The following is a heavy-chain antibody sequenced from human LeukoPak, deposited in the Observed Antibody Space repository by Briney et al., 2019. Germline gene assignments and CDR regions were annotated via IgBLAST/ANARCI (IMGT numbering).Heavy chain of an antibody. J-gene: IGHJ5*02. CDR1: GGPISSYY. CDR3: ASQSIPRGWFDP. CDR2: IYTSGST. D-gene: IGHD3-16*01. V-gene: IGHV4-4*07. Sequence: PSETLSLTCTVSGGPISSYYWSWIRQPAGKGLEWIGRIYTSGSTNYNPSLKSRVTMSVDTPKNQFSLKLSSVTAADTAVYYCASQSIPRGWFDPWGQGTLVTVSS.